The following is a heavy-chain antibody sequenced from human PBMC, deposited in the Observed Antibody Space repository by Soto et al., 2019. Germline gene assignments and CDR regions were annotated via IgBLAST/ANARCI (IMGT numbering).Heavy chain of an antibody. Sequence: GGSLRLYCAASGFTISSYAMNCDRKAPGKGLEWVSAISGSGGSTYYADSVKGRFTISRDNSKNTLYLQMNSLRAEDTAVYYCAKESSGWPAEYFQHWGQGTLVTVSS. CDR3: AKESSGWPAEYFQH. D-gene: IGHD6-19*01. CDR1: GFTISSYA. CDR2: ISGSGGST. V-gene: IGHV3-23*01. J-gene: IGHJ1*01.